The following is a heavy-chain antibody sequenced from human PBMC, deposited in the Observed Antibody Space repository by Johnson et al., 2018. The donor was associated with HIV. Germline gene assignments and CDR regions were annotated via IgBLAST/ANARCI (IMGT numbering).Heavy chain of an antibody. D-gene: IGHD6-19*01. CDR2: VKSKTDGGTT. V-gene: IGHV3-15*01. J-gene: IGHJ3*02. CDR3: TTDRGGEIAVAGPDAFDI. CDR1: GFTFDDYG. Sequence: VQLVESGGGVVRPGGSLRLSCAASGFTFDDYGMSWVRQPPGKGLEWVGRVKSKTDGGTTDYTAPVKGRFTISRDDSKNTLYLQMNSLKTEDTAVYYCTTDRGGEIAVAGPDAFDIWGQGTMVTVSS.